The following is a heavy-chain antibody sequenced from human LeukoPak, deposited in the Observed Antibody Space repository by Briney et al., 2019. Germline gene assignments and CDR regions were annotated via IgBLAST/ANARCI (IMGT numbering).Heavy chain of an antibody. V-gene: IGHV3-7*01. CDR2: IKQDGSEK. D-gene: IGHD3-22*01. J-gene: IGHJ4*02. CDR3: ARKGGYSSGYYY. CDR1: GFTFSDYW. Sequence: GGSLRLSCAASGFTFSDYWMTWVRQAPGKGLEWVANIKQDGSEKDYVDSVKGRFTISRDNAKSSLYLQIDSLRVEDTAVYYCARKGGYSSGYYYWGQGTLVTVSS.